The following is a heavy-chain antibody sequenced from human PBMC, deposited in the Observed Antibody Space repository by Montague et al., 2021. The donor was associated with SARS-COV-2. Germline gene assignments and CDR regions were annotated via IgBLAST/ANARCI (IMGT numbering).Heavy chain of an antibody. CDR2: IYYSGIT. CDR3: ARVRLTGTTAPYFDY. J-gene: IGHJ4*02. D-gene: IGHD1-1*01. CDR1: GDSIRSYY. V-gene: IGHV4-59*01. Sequence: SETLSLTCTVSGDSIRSYYWSWIRQPPGKGLEWIGNIYYSGITNYNPSLKSRVTTSIDTSKNQFPLRLSSVTAADTAVYYCARVRLTGTTAPYFDYWGQGTLVTVSS.